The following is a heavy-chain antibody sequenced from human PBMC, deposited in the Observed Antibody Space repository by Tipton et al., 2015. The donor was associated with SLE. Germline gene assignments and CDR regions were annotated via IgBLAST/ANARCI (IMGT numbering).Heavy chain of an antibody. J-gene: IGHJ6*02. CDR2: IYTSGST. Sequence: TLSLTCNVSSGSITSYYWSWIRQPAGKGLEWIGRIYTSGSTNYNPSLKSRVTISVDTSKNQFSLKLSSVTAADTAVYYCARGSRGVGFDVWGHGTTVIVSS. CDR1: SGSITSYY. V-gene: IGHV4-4*07. CDR3: ARGSRGVGFDV. D-gene: IGHD3-10*01.